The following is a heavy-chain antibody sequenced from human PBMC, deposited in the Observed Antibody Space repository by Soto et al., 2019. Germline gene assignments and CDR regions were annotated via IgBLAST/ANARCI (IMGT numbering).Heavy chain of an antibody. Sequence: EVQLVESGGALVKPGGSLRLSCAASGFTFDSYSMHWVRQAPGEGLEWVSSISSSSSYIYYADSVKGRFTISRDNAKNSLYLLMSSLRAEDTAVYYCARVRVPVAVPYYFDYWGLGTLVTVSS. J-gene: IGHJ4*02. V-gene: IGHV3-21*01. CDR1: GFTFDSYS. CDR2: ISSSSSYI. CDR3: ARVRVPVAVPYYFDY. D-gene: IGHD6-19*01.